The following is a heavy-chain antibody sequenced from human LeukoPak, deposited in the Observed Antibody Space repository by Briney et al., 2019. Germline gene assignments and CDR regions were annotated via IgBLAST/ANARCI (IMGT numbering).Heavy chain of an antibody. CDR2: INHSGST. CDR3: ARHWTYYDYVWGSYRRYYFDY. Sequence: SETLSLTCAVYGGSFSGYYWSWIRQPPGKGLEWIGEINHSGSTNYNPSLKSRVTISVDTPKNQFSLKLSSVTAADTAVYYCARHWTYYDYVWGSYRRYYFDYWGQGTLVTVSS. V-gene: IGHV4-34*01. CDR1: GGSFSGYY. D-gene: IGHD3-16*02. J-gene: IGHJ4*02.